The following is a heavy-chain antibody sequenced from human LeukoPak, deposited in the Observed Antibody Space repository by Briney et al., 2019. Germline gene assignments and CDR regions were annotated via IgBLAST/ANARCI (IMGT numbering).Heavy chain of an antibody. D-gene: IGHD1-26*01. J-gene: IGHJ4*02. CDR3: ARGNVGATHFDY. Sequence: GGSLRLSCAASGFTLSRFSMHWVRQAPGKGLEWLSYISSSSSAIYYADSVKGRFTITRDNAKNSLYLKMNSLRAEDTAVYYCARGNVGATHFDYWGQGTLVTVSS. V-gene: IGHV3-48*04. CDR1: GFTLSRFS. CDR2: ISSSSSAI.